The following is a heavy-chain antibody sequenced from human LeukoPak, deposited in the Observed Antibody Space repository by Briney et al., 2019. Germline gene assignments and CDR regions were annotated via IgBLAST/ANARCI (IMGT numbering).Heavy chain of an antibody. V-gene: IGHV4-38-2*02. J-gene: IGHJ4*02. CDR1: GYSIRSGYY. CDR2: INHSGST. D-gene: IGHD5-18*01. CDR3: ASPGRGYSYWTLDY. Sequence: SETLSLTCTVSGYSIRSGYYWGWIRQPPGKGLEWIGEINHSGSTNYNPSLKSRVTISVDTSKNQFSLKLSSVTAADTAVYYCASPGRGYSYWTLDYWGQGTLVTVSS.